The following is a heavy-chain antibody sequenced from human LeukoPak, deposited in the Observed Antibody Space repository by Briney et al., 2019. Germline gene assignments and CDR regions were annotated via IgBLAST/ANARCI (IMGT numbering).Heavy chain of an antibody. Sequence: ASVKVSCKASGYTFTGYYMHWVRQAPGQGLEWMGWINPNSGGTNYAQKFQGRVTMTRDTSTSTVYMELSSLRSEDTAVYYCAREGLYYYDSSGRPHYYFDYWGQGTLVTVSS. V-gene: IGHV1-2*02. J-gene: IGHJ4*02. CDR1: GYTFTGYY. CDR2: INPNSGGT. CDR3: AREGLYYYDSSGRPHYYFDY. D-gene: IGHD3-22*01.